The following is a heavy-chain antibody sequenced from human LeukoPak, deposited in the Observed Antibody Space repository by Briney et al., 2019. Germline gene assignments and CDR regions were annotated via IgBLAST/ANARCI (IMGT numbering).Heavy chain of an antibody. Sequence: WGSLRPSCAVSGFTVSSNYMSWVRQAPGKGLEWVSIIYSGGSTSYADSVKGRFIIFRDNSKNTLYLQMNSLRAEDTAVYYCARVDYGSGSYFDYWGQGTLVTVSS. CDR2: IYSGGST. D-gene: IGHD3-10*01. CDR3: ARVDYGSGSYFDY. V-gene: IGHV3-53*01. CDR1: GFTVSSNY. J-gene: IGHJ4*02.